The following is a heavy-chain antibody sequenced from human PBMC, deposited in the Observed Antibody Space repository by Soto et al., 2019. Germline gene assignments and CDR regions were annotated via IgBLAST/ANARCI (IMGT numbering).Heavy chain of an antibody. V-gene: IGHV1-3*01. CDR2: INAGNGNT. J-gene: IGHJ4*02. CDR1: GYTFTSYA. Sequence: APAKPSCKAPGYTFTSYAMHWARQAPGQRLEWMGWINAGNGNTKYSQKFQGRVTITRDTSASTAYMELSSLRSEDTAVYYCARSIVVVTALDYWGQGTLVTVSS. D-gene: IGHD2-21*02. CDR3: ARSIVVVTALDY.